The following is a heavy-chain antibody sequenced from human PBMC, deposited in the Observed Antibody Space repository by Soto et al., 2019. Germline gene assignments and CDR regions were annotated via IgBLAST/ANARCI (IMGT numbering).Heavy chain of an antibody. D-gene: IGHD3-9*01. CDR2: ISYDGSNK. V-gene: IGHV3-30*03. CDR3: ARDVLRYFDWLFTSHYGVY. CDR1: GFTFSSYG. J-gene: IGHJ4*02. Sequence: QVQLVESGGGVVQPGRSLRLSCAASGFTFSSYGMHWVRQAPGKGLEWVAVISYDGSNKYYADSVKGRFTISRDNSKNXLXXQMNSLRAEDTAVYYCARDVLRYFDWLFTSHYGVYWGQGTLVTVSS.